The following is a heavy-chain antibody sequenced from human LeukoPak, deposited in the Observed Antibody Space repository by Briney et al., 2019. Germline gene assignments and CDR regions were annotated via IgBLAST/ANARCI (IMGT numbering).Heavy chain of an antibody. J-gene: IGHJ6*02. Sequence: GGSLRLSCAASGFTFSSYEMNWVRQAPGKGLEWVSYISSSGSTIYYADSVKGRFTLSRDNAKHSLYLQMNSLRAEDTAVYYCAREGYSPHYYYGMDVWGQGPTVTVSS. CDR1: GFTFSSYE. CDR3: AREGYSPHYYYGMDV. V-gene: IGHV3-48*03. D-gene: IGHD5-18*01. CDR2: ISSSGSTI.